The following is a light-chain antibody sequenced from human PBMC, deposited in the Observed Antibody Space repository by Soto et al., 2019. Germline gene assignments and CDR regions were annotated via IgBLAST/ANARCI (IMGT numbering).Light chain of an antibody. CDR3: VLYMGSGTVV. Sequence: QAVVTQEPSFSVSPGGTVTLTCGLSAGSVSTTYYPSWYQQTPGQAPRTLIYNTNTRSSGVHDRFSGSILGNKAALTITGAQADDESDYYCVLYMGSGTVVFGGGTKLTVL. CDR1: AGSVSTTYY. CDR2: NTN. J-gene: IGLJ2*01. V-gene: IGLV8-61*01.